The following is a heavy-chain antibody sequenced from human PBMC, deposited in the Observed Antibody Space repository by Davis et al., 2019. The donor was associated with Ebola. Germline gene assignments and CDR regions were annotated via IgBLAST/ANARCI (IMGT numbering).Heavy chain of an antibody. J-gene: IGHJ6*02. CDR1: GYSFTSYY. CDR3: ARLGTSADYYAMDV. V-gene: IGHV1-46*01. CDR2: INPSAGST. Sequence: ASVKVSCKASGYSFTSYYMHWVRQAPGQGLEWMGLINPSAGSTSYAQKFQGRVTMTRDTSTRTVYMELSSLRSEDTAVYYCARLGTSADYYAMDVWGQGTTVTVSS.